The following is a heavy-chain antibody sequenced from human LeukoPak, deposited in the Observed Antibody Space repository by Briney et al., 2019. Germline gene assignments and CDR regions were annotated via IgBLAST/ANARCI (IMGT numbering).Heavy chain of an antibody. CDR1: TGSISSYY. CDR3: ARGRYTLDY. Sequence: SETLSLTCTVSTGSISSYYWSWIRQPPGKGLEGIGYIYYSGSPNYNPSLKSRVTMSVGTSKSQFCLKLSSVTAADTAVYYCARGRYTLDYWGQGTLVTVSA. CDR2: IYYSGSP. J-gene: IGHJ4*02. D-gene: IGHD3-16*02. V-gene: IGHV4-59*01.